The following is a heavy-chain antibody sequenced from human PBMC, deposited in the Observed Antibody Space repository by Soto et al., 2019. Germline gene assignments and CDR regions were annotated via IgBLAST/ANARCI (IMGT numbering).Heavy chain of an antibody. V-gene: IGHV6-1*01. CDR2: TYYRSRWQT. Sequence: QVQLQQSGPGLVKPSQTLSLTCAISGDSVSSNDATWDWIRQSPSRGLEWLGRTYYRSRWQTDSAISVKSRISINPDTSNHQVSLQLNSVTPDDTAVYYCARLIGNSWLDSWGQGTLVTVSS. D-gene: IGHD3-16*01. J-gene: IGHJ5*01. CDR3: ARLIGNSWLDS. CDR1: GDSVSSNDAT.